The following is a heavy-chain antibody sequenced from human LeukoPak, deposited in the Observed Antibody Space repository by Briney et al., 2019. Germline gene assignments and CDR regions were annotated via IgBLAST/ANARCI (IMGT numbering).Heavy chain of an antibody. CDR1: GFTFDDYA. J-gene: IGHJ4*02. CDR2: ISWISGSI. Sequence: SLRLSCAASGFTFDDYAMHWVRQAPGKGLGWVSGISWISGSIGHANSVTGRFTISRDNAKNSLYLQMNSLRAEDMALYYCAKASVRYFDWLPFDYWGQGTLVTVSS. V-gene: IGHV3-9*03. D-gene: IGHD3-9*01. CDR3: AKASVRYFDWLPFDY.